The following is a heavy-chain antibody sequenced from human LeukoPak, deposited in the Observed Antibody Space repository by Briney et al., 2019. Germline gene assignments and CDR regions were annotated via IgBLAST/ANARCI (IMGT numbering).Heavy chain of an antibody. D-gene: IGHD5-18*01. CDR3: ARNGQPFYYYYMDV. CDR1: GYTFTSYG. Sequence: ASVKVSCKASGYTFTSYGISWVRQAPGQGLEWMGWISTYNGNTNYAQKLQGRVTMTTDTSTSTAYMELRSLRSDDTAVYYCARNGQPFYYYYMDVWGKGTTVTISS. V-gene: IGHV1-18*01. CDR2: ISTYNGNT. J-gene: IGHJ6*03.